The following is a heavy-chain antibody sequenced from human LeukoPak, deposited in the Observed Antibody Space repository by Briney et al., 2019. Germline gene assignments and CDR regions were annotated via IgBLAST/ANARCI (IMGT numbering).Heavy chain of an antibody. CDR3: AREDYGSGSHDY. CDR2: I. J-gene: IGHJ4*02. V-gene: IGHV4-39*07. Sequence: SETLSLTCTVSGGSISSSGYYWGWIRQPPGKGLEWIGSIYNPSLKSRVTISVDTSKNQFSLKLSSVTAADTAVYYCAREDYGSGSHDYWGQGTLVTVSS. D-gene: IGHD3-10*01. CDR1: GGSISSSGYY.